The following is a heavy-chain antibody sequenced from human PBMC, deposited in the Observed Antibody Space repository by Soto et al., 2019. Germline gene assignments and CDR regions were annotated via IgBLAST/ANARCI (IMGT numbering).Heavy chain of an antibody. J-gene: IGHJ4*02. CDR2: IWYDGSNK. CDR1: GFTFSSYG. V-gene: IGHV3-33*01. D-gene: IGHD5-18*01. Sequence: QVQLVESGGGVVQPGRSLRLSCAASGFTFSSYGMHWVRQAPGKGLEWVAVIWYDGSNKYYADSVKGRFTISRDNSKNTLYLQMNSLRAEDTAVYYCARDEGPLWPHYFDYWGQGTLVTVSS. CDR3: ARDEGPLWPHYFDY.